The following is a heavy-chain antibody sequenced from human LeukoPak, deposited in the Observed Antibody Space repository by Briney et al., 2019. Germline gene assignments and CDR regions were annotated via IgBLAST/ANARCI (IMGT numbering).Heavy chain of an antibody. CDR3: ARDYYGSGSYCDY. CDR2: ISSSSSTI. J-gene: IGHJ4*02. V-gene: IGHV3-48*01. Sequence: PGGSLRLSCAASGFTFSSYSMNWVRQAPGKGLEWVSYISSSSSTIYYADSVKGRFTIFRDNSKNTLYLQMNSLRAEDTAVYYCARDYYGSGSYCDYWGQGTLVTVSS. D-gene: IGHD3-10*01. CDR1: GFTFSSYS.